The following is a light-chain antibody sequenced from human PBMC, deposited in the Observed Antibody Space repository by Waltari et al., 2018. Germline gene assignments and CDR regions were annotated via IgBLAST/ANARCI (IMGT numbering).Light chain of an antibody. CDR3: CSYAGSYTV. V-gene: IGLV2-11*01. CDR2: DIN. J-gene: IGLJ2*01. CDR1: SSDVGGYNY. Sequence: QSALTQPRSVSGSPGQSVTISCTGTSSDVGGYNYVSCYKPHPGKAPKLIIYDINKRPSGVPDRFSGSKSGITASLTISGLQAEDEADYSCCSYAGSYTVFGGGTKLTVL.